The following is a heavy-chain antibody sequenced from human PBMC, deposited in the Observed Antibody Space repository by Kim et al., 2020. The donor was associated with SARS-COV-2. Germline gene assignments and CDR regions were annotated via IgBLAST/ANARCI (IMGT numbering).Heavy chain of an antibody. CDR2: MYGDGRT. D-gene: IGHD1-7*01. CDR3: ARDVRGWGLELLY. CDR1: GGTISNHY. J-gene: IGHJ4*02. V-gene: IGHV4-4*07. Sequence: SETLSLTCTVSGGTISNHYWSWIRQPAGKGLEWIGRMYGDGRTNYNPSLKSRVTMSVDMSQKQLSLKLTSVTAADTAVYYCARDVRGWGLELLYWGQGVLVTVSP.